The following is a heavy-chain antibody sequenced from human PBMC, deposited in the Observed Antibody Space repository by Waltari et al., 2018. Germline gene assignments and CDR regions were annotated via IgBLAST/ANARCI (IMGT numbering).Heavy chain of an antibody. CDR1: GFTFSSYA. D-gene: IGHD6-13*01. J-gene: IGHJ4*02. CDR2: ISYDGSNK. V-gene: IGHV3-30-3*01. Sequence: QVQLVESGGGVVQPGRSLRLSCAASGFTFSSYAMHWVRQAPGKGLEWVAVISYDGSNKYYADSVKGRFTISRDNSKNTLYLQMNSLRAEDTAVYYCAGDGYSSSWYSIDYWGQGTLVTVSS. CDR3: AGDGYSSSWYSIDY.